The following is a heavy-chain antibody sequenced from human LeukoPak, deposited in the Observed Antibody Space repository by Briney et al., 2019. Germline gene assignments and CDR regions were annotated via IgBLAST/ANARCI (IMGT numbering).Heavy chain of an antibody. V-gene: IGHV3-23*01. CDR1: GFTFSSYA. CDR3: AKYPHPPYYYYYMDV. Sequence: PGGSLRLSCAASGFTFSSYAMSWVRQAPGKGLEWVSAISGSGGSTYYADSVKGRFTISRDNPKNTLYLQMNSLRAEDTAVYYCAKYPHPPYYYYYMDVWGKGTTVTVSS. CDR2: ISGSGGST. J-gene: IGHJ6*03.